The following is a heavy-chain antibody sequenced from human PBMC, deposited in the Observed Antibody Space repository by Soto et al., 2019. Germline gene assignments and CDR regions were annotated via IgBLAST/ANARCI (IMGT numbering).Heavy chain of an antibody. CDR1: GGSISSSSRH. D-gene: IGHD2-2*01. J-gene: IGHJ4*02. CDR2: INHSGST. CDR3: ARGYFYRYCSSTSCYLGFDY. Sequence: SETLSLTCTVSGGSISSSSRHWAWIRQPPGKGLEWIGEINHSGSTNYNPSLKSRVTISVDTSKNQFSLKLSSVTAADTAVYYCARGYFYRYCSSTSCYLGFDYWGQGTLVTVSS. V-gene: IGHV4-39*07.